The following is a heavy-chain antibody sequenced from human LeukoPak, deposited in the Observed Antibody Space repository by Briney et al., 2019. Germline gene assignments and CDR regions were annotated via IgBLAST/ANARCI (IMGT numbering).Heavy chain of an antibody. D-gene: IGHD1-26*01. CDR3: ARDHAKGDYYYGMDV. V-gene: IGHV1-69*04. CDR2: IIPILGIA. Sequence: SVKVSCKASGGTFSSYAISWVRQAPGQGLEWMGRIIPILGIANYAQKFQGRVTITADKSTSTAYMELSSLRSEDTAVYYCARDHAKGDYYYGMDVWGQGTTVTVSS. CDR1: GGTFSSYA. J-gene: IGHJ6*02.